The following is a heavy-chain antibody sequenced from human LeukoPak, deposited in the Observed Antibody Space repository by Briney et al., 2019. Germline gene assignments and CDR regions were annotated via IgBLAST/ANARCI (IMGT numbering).Heavy chain of an antibody. CDR1: GFTFSSYA. CDR2: ISGSGGST. J-gene: IGHJ4*02. Sequence: PGGSLRLSCAASGFTFSSYAMSWVRQAPGKGLEWVSAISGSGGSTYYADSVKGRFTISRDYSKNTLYLQMNSLRDEDTAVYYCAKRPSDYGDYVTYFDYWGQGTLVTVSS. CDR3: AKRPSDYGDYVTYFDY. V-gene: IGHV3-23*01. D-gene: IGHD4-17*01.